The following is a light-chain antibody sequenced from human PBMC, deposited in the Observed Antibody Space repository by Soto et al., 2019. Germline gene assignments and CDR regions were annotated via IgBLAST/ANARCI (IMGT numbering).Light chain of an antibody. V-gene: IGKV3-15*01. Sequence: ELVVTQSPATLSVSPGERATLSCRASQSVSGNLAWYQQRPGQAPRLLIYGASTRATGIPARFSGSGSGTEFTLTISSLQSEEFEVYYCQQYNNWPPLTFGGGTKVEIK. CDR1: QSVSGN. J-gene: IGKJ4*01. CDR2: GAS. CDR3: QQYNNWPPLT.